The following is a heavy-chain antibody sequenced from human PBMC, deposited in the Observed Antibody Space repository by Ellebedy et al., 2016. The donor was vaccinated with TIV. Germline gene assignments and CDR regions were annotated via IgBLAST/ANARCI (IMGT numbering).Heavy chain of an antibody. Sequence: GGSLRLXXSASGSTFEDNAIHWVRQAPGKGLEWVSGFFLRTSIVDYADSVKGRFTFSRANAKNSLYLQMNSLRPEDTALYYCVEDGGPGGAEHWGQGTLVTVSS. D-gene: IGHD1-14*01. CDR1: GSTFEDNA. CDR2: FFLRTSIV. CDR3: VEDGGPGGAEH. V-gene: IGHV3-9*01. J-gene: IGHJ4*02.